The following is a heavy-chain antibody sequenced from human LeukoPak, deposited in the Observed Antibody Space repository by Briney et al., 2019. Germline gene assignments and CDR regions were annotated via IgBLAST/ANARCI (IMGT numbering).Heavy chain of an antibody. CDR3: ARTLAPRYYDRPGHDYYMDV. CDR1: GYIFSDYY. CDR2: INPNSGGT. V-gene: IGHV1-2*02. Sequence: ASVKVSCKTSGYIFSDYYMHWVRQAPGQGLEWMGWINPNSGGTKFAQKFQGRVSMTRDTSISTASMELSRLRSDDTAVYYCARTLAPRYYDRPGHDYYMDVWGKGTTVTVSS. J-gene: IGHJ6*03. D-gene: IGHD3-22*01.